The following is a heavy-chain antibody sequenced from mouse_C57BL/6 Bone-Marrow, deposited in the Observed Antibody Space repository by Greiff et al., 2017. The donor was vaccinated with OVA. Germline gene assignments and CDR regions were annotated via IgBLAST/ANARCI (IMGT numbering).Heavy chain of an antibody. V-gene: IGHV3-6*01. CDR2: ISYDGSN. CDR3: ARGRIYYDYPYAMDY. Sequence: EVKLVESGPGLVKPSQSLSLTCSVTGYSITSGYYWNWLRQFPGNKLEWMGYISYDGSNNYNPSLKNRISITRDTSKNQFFLKLNSVTTEDTATYYCARGRIYYDYPYAMDYWGQGTSVTVSS. CDR1: GYSITSGYY. J-gene: IGHJ4*01. D-gene: IGHD2-4*01.